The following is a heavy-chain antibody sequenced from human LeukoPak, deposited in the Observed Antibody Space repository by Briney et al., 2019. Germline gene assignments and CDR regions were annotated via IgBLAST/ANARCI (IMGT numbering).Heavy chain of an antibody. D-gene: IGHD2-2*01. CDR1: GFSVNTNY. CDR2: LYSGGGA. J-gene: IGHJ4*02. Sequence: GGSLRLSCAASGFSVNTNYMTWVRQAPGKGLEWVSVLYSGGGAYYADSVKDRFTISRDNSKNTLYLQMNSLRAEDTAVYYCAKDIVVVPAAFDYWGQGTLVTVSS. V-gene: IGHV3-66*01. CDR3: AKDIVVVPAAFDY.